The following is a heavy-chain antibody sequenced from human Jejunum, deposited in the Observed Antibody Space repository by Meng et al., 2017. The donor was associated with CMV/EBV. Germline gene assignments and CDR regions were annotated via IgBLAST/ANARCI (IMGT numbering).Heavy chain of an antibody. D-gene: IGHD2-15*01. CDR3: PLTPRRVGHGMDV. V-gene: IGHV1-8*01. Sequence: SGYTFTSSDINWVRQATGQGLEWMGWMNPNNGNTGYGQKFQGRVTLTRNTAISTAYMELSSLRSEDTAVYYCPLTPRRVGHGMDVWGQGTTVTVSS. J-gene: IGHJ6*02. CDR1: GYTFTSSD. CDR2: MNPNNGNT.